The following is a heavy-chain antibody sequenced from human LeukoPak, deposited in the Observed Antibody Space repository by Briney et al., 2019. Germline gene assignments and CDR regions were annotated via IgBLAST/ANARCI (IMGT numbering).Heavy chain of an antibody. CDR3: ARDWVYYDSSGYYYYYYGMDV. Sequence: AASVKVSCKASGGTFSSYAISWVRQAPGQGLEWMGWISAYNGNTNYAQKLQGRVTMTTDTSTSTAYMELRSLRSDDTAVYYCARDWVYYDSSGYYYYYYGMDVWGQGTTVTVSS. J-gene: IGHJ6*02. CDR1: GGTFSSYA. CDR2: ISAYNGNT. V-gene: IGHV1-18*01. D-gene: IGHD3-22*01.